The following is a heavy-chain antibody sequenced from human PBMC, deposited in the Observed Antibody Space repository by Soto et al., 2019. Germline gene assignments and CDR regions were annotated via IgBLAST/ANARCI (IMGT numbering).Heavy chain of an antibody. CDR3: AKGAGSGGYPDY. Sequence: EVQLLESAGGLVQPGGSLRLSCAASGFTFSSYAMRWVRQAPGKGLEWVSAISGSGGNTYYADSVKGRFTISRDNSKNTLFLQMNSLRAEDTAVYYCAKGAGSGGYPDYWGQGTLVTVSS. CDR2: ISGSGGNT. CDR1: GFTFSSYA. D-gene: IGHD6-19*01. V-gene: IGHV3-23*01. J-gene: IGHJ4*02.